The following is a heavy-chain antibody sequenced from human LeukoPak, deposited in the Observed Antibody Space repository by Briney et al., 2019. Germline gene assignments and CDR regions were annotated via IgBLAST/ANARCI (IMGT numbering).Heavy chain of an antibody. V-gene: IGHV3-23*01. D-gene: IGHD5-24*01. CDR1: GFTFSSTS. Sequence: GGSLRLSCAASGFTFSSTSMSWVRQAPGKGLEWVAVTVGGGDGTYYADSVKGRFTISRDNSNNTLYLQMNSLRVEDTAVYYCAKSPHGYSSYFDYWGQGTLVTVSS. J-gene: IGHJ4*02. CDR3: AKSPHGYSSYFDY. CDR2: TVGGGDGT.